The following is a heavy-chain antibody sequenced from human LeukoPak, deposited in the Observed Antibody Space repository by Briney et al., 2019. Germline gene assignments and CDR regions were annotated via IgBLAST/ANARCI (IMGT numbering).Heavy chain of an antibody. CDR1: GYTFTGYY. CDR2: INPNSGGT. V-gene: IGHV1-2*02. D-gene: IGHD2-8*02. J-gene: IGHJ3*02. CDR3: ARVDWTGSWGAFDI. Sequence: ASVKVSCKASGYTFTGYYMHWVRQAPGQGLEWMGWINPNSGGTNYAQKFQGRVTMTRDTSISTAYMELSRLRSDDTAVYYCARVDWTGSWGAFDIWGQGTMVTVS.